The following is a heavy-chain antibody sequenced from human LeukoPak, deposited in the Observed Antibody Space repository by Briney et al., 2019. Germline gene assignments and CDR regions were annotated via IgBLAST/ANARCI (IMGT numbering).Heavy chain of an antibody. CDR1: GYCFTTYW. CDR2: IYPGDSDT. V-gene: IGHV5-51*01. D-gene: IGHD3-10*01. J-gene: IGHJ4*02. CDR3: ARLHGSGSYYDYFDY. Sequence: GESLKISCKGSGYCFTTYWIGWVRQMPGKGLEWMGLIYPGDSDTRYSPSFQGQVTISADKSISTAYLQWSSLKASDTAMYYCARLHGSGSYYDYFDYWGQGTLVTVSS.